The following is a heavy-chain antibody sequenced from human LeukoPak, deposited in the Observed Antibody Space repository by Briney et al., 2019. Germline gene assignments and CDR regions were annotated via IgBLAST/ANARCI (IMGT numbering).Heavy chain of an antibody. D-gene: IGHD1-26*01. CDR1: GYSFTTYW. CDR3: VRRYGGYVDY. CDR2: IYPSDSDT. Sequence: GESLQISCKGSGYSFTTYWIGWVRQMPGKGLEWMGIIYPSDSDTRYSPSLQGQVTISADKSISTAYLQWSSLKASDTAMYYCVRRYGGYVDYWGQGTLVTVSS. V-gene: IGHV5-51*01. J-gene: IGHJ4*02.